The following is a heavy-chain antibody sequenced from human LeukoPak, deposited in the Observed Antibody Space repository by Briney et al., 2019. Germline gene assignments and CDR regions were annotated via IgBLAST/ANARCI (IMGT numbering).Heavy chain of an antibody. CDR3: ARDRGGGHMDV. D-gene: IGHD2-15*01. Sequence: GGSLRLSCAASGFTFTTYDMHWVRHATGEGLEWVSAIGTTGDTYYPGSVKGRFTISRENAKNSLYLQMNSLRAGDTAVYYCARDRGGGHMDVWGKGTTVTISS. CDR2: IGTTGDT. V-gene: IGHV3-13*01. J-gene: IGHJ6*03. CDR1: GFTFTTYD.